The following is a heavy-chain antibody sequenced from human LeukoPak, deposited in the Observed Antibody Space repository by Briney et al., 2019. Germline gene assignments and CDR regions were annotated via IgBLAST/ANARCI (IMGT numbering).Heavy chain of an antibody. Sequence: GGSLGLSCAASGFTFSSYSMNWVRQAPGKGLEWVSSISSSSSYIYYADSVKGRFTISRDNAKNSLYLQMNSLRAEDTAVYYCASTTDILGYCSSTSCAFDYWGQGTLVTVSS. J-gene: IGHJ4*02. D-gene: IGHD2-2*01. CDR2: ISSSSSYI. CDR1: GFTFSSYS. CDR3: ASTTDILGYCSSTSCAFDY. V-gene: IGHV3-21*01.